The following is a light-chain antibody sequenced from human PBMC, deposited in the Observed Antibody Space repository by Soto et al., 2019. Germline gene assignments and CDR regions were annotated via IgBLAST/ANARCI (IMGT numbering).Light chain of an antibody. CDR3: ASWDDSLNGHV. CDR1: SSDIGAYDY. Sequence: QSVLTQPASLSGSPGQSITISCTGTSSDIGAYDYVSWFQQHPGKAPKLMIYEVNKRPSGVPDRFSGSKSGNTASLTISGLQSEDEADYYCASWDDSLNGHVFGTGTKVTVL. J-gene: IGLJ1*01. V-gene: IGLV2-14*01. CDR2: EVN.